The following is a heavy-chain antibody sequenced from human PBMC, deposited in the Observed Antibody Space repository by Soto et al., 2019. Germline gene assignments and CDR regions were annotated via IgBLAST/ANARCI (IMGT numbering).Heavy chain of an antibody. D-gene: IGHD6-13*01. CDR3: AGGWGAEAGQQLVTPLY. V-gene: IGHV3-33*01. Sequence: VQLVESGGGVVQPGRSLRLSCAASGFTFSRYAMHWVRQAPGKGLEWVAVIWYDGSNKYYADSVKGRFIISRDNSKNXQDLKMNSLRADDTAVYYCAGGWGAEAGQQLVTPLYWGQGTLVTVSS. CDR1: GFTFSRYA. CDR2: IWYDGSNK. J-gene: IGHJ4*02.